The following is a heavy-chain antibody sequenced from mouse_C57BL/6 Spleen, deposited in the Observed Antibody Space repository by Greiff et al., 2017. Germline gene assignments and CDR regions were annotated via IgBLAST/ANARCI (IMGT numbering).Heavy chain of an antibody. CDR2: IDPENGDT. J-gene: IGHJ2*01. D-gene: IGHD2-4*01. V-gene: IGHV14-4*01. CDR1: GFNIKDDY. Sequence: VQLKESGAELVRPGASVKLSCTASGFNIKDDYMHWVKQRPEQGLEWIGWIDPENGDTEYASKFQGKATITADTSSNTAYLQLSSLTSEDTAVYYCTTTGDYVYYFDYWGQGTTLTVSS. CDR3: TTTGDYVYYFDY.